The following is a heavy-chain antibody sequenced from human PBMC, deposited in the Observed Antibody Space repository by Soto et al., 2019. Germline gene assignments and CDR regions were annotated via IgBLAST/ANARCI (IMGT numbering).Heavy chain of an antibody. CDR2: ISPYNGNT. Sequence: ASVKVSCKTSGYTFNSYAISWVRQAPGQGLEWMGWISPYNGNTNYAQRFQGRVTMTTDTSTSTAYMELKSLRSDDTAVYYCARYDSGALDFWGLGILVTVPS. D-gene: IGHD3-10*01. J-gene: IGHJ4*02. V-gene: IGHV1-18*01. CDR1: GYTFNSYA. CDR3: ARYDSGALDF.